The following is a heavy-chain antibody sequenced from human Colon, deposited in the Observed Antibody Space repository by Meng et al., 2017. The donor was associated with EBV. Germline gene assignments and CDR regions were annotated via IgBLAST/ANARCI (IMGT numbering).Heavy chain of an antibody. J-gene: IGHJ4*02. CDR3: GTLKYASGFYGPAY. D-gene: IGHD6-19*01. CDR1: GYTFTRYP. CDR2: ISTNTGNP. V-gene: IGHV7-4-1*02. Sequence: VQMVQSGAELKKPGGPVKVSCKASGYTFTRYPMNWVRQAPGQGLEWMGWISTNTGNPTYAQCFTGRFVFSVDTSVSTAYLQISSLKAEDTAVYYCGTLKYASGFYGPAYWGQGALVTVSS.